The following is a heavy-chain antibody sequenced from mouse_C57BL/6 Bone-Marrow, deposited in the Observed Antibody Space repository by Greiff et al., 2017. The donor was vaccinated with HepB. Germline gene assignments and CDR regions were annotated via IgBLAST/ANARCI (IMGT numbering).Heavy chain of an antibody. D-gene: IGHD1-1*01. V-gene: IGHV5-6*01. CDR2: ISSGGSYT. CDR3: ASDGSSYYFDY. J-gene: IGHJ2*01. CDR1: GFTFSSYG. Sequence: EVNVVESGGDLVKPGGSLKLSCAASGFTFSSYGMSWVRQTPDKRLEWVATISSGGSYTYYPDSVKGRFTISRDNAKNTLYLQMSSLKSEDTAMYYCASDGSSYYFDYWGQGTTLTVSS.